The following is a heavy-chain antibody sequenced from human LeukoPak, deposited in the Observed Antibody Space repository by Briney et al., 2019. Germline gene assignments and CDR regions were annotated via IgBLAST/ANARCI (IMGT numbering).Heavy chain of an antibody. CDR2: ISSSGSTI. CDR1: GFTFSSYE. Sequence: PGGTLRLSCAASGFTFSSYEMNWVRQAPGKGLEWVSYISSSGSTIYYADSVKGRFTISRDNTKNSLYLQMNSLRAEDTAVYYCARHDYGVEDYWGHGTLVTVSS. CDR3: ARHDYGVEDY. V-gene: IGHV3-48*03. J-gene: IGHJ4*01. D-gene: IGHD4-17*01.